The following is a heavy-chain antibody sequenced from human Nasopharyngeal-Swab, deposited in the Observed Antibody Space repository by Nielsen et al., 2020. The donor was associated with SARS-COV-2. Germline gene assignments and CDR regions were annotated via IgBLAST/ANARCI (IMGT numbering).Heavy chain of an antibody. CDR1: GFSISTSGMC. CDR2: IDWDDDK. V-gene: IGHV2-70*11. CDR3: ARIRLGDSGSYSSDIDY. D-gene: IGHD1-26*01. Sequence: SGPTLVKPTQILTLTCTFSGFSISTSGMCVSWIRQPPGKALEWLARIDWDDDKYYSTSLKARLTISKDTSKNQVVLTMTNMDPVDTATYYCARIRLGDSGSYSSDIDYWGQGTLVTVSS. J-gene: IGHJ4*02.